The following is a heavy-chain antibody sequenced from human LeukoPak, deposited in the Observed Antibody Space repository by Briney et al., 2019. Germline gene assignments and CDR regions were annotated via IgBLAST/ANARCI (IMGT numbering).Heavy chain of an antibody. Sequence: EASVKVSCKASGYPFTDYYMHWVRQAPGQGLEWMGWINPNRGGTDYAQKFQGRVTMTRDTSISTAYMELSRLRYDDTAVYCCASGYRFRNWGQGTLVTVSS. CDR2: INPNRGGT. J-gene: IGHJ4*02. D-gene: IGHD5-18*01. V-gene: IGHV1-2*02. CDR3: ASGYRFRN. CDR1: GYPFTDYY.